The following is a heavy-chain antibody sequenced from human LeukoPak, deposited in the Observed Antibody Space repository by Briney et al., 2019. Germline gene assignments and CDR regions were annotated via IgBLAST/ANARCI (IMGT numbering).Heavy chain of an antibody. D-gene: IGHD2-21*02. J-gene: IGHJ5*02. CDR3: VREAGYCASVCLKSNWFDP. CDR1: GFPFSRHA. V-gene: IGHV3-23*01. Sequence: QPGGSLRLSCAASGFPFSRHAMSWVRQPPGKGLEWVSAISNGNTYYADSVRGRFTISRDDSKNTVYLQMNSLRDEDTALYYCVREAGYCASVCLKSNWFDPWGQGTLVTVS. CDR2: ISNGNT.